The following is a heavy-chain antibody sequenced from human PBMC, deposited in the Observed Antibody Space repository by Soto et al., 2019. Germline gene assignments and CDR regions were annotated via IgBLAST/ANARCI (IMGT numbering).Heavy chain of an antibody. J-gene: IGHJ3*02. Sequence: PGGSLRLSCAASGFTFSSYAMSWVRQAPGKGLEWVSAISGSGGSTYYADSVKGRFTISRDNSKNTLYLQMNSLRAVDTAVYYCAKEQIKWYYYDSSGYTDAFEIWGQGSMVTVSS. CDR1: GFTFSSYA. CDR2: ISGSGGST. V-gene: IGHV3-23*01. D-gene: IGHD3-22*01. CDR3: AKEQIKWYYYDSSGYTDAFEI.